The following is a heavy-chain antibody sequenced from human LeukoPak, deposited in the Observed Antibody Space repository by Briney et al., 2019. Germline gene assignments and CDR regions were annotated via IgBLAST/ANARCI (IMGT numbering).Heavy chain of an antibody. D-gene: IGHD3-22*01. V-gene: IGHV4-61*02. CDR1: GGSISSGSYY. J-gene: IGHJ4*02. CDR2: IYTSGST. Sequence: KPSETLSLTCTVSGGSISSGSYYWSWIRQPAGKGLEWIGRIYTSGSTNYNPSLKSRVTISVDTSKNQFSLKLSSVTAADTAVYYCARHRTIYYDNGGYWVWGQGTLVTVSS. CDR3: ARHRTIYYDNGGYWV.